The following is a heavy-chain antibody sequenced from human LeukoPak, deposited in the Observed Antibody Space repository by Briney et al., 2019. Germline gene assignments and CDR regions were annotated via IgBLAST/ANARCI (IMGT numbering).Heavy chain of an antibody. CDR3: ARGHYGMDV. CDR1: GFTFSNYY. CDR2: IHPSGSSI. Sequence: GGSLRLSCAASGFTFSNYYMSWIRQAPGTGLEWVSYIHPSGSSIYYADSVKGRFTVSRDNAKNSLYLQMNSLRAEDTAVYYCARGHYGMDVWGQGTTVIVSS. V-gene: IGHV3-11*01. J-gene: IGHJ6*02.